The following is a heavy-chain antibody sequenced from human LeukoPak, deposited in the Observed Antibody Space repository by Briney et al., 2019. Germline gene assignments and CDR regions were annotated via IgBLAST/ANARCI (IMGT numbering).Heavy chain of an antibody. D-gene: IGHD2-21*02. J-gene: IGHJ4*02. CDR2: ISSSGSTI. CDR1: GFTFSDYY. Sequence: GGSLRLSCAASGFTFSDYYMTWIRQAPGKGREWVSCISSSGSTIFYADSVKGRFTISRENAKSSLFLQMNSLRAEDTAVYYCARVNRVTAIQELDYWGQGTLVTVSS. CDR3: ARVNRVTAIQELDY. V-gene: IGHV3-11*01.